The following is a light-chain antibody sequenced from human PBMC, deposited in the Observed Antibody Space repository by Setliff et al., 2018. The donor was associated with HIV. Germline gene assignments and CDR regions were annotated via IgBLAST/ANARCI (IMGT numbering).Light chain of an antibody. CDR1: NIASKS. V-gene: IGLV3-21*03. J-gene: IGLJ2*01. CDR3: QVWDSINDHPVL. Sequence: SYELAQPPSVSVAPGRTASITCGGHNIASKSVHWYQQKPGQASVLVVYDDSDRPSGIPDRISGSNSGNTATLTISRVEAGDEADYYCQVWDSINDHPVLFGGGTKVTVL. CDR2: DDS.